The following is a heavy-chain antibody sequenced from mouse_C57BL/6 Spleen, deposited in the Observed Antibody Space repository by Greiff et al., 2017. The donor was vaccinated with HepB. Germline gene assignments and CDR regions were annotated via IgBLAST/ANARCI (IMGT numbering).Heavy chain of an antibody. J-gene: IGHJ4*01. CDR1: GYTFTSYW. Sequence: VQLQQPGAELVKPGASVKLSCKASGYTFTSYWMQWVKQRPGQGLEWIGEIDPSDSYTNYNQKFKGKATLTVDTSSSTAYMQLSSLTSEDSAVYYCARYYSHAMDYWGQGTSVTVSS. V-gene: IGHV1-50*01. CDR3: ARYYSHAMDY. CDR2: IDPSDSYT. D-gene: IGHD1-1*01.